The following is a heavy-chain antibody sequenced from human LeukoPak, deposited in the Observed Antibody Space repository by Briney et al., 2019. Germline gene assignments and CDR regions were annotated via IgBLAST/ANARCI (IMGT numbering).Heavy chain of an antibody. J-gene: IGHJ4*02. CDR3: ARQKVTYCRSTSCSINYFDC. V-gene: IGHV4-39*01. D-gene: IGHD2-2*01. CDR2: IYYSGST. CDR1: GGSISSSSYY. Sequence: PLETLSLTGTVSGGSISSSSYYWSWIRQPPGKGLEWIGSIYYSGSTYYNPSLKSRVTISVDTSKNQFSLKLSSVTAADTAVYYCARQKVTYCRSTSCSINYFDCWGKGTLVTVSS.